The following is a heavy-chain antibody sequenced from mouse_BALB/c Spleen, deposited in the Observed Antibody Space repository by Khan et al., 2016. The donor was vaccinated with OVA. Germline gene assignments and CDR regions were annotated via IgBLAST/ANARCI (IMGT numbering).Heavy chain of an antibody. Sequence: VQLKQSGTVLARPGASVKMSCKASGYTFTSYWMHWVKQRPGQGLEWIGDIYPGNTDTNYNQKFKGKAKLTAVTSTSTAYMELSSLTNEDSAVYYCTRRNWDVAWFAYWSQGTLVTVSA. CDR1: GYTFTSYW. CDR3: TRRNWDVAWFAY. J-gene: IGHJ3*01. D-gene: IGHD4-1*01. CDR2: IYPGNTDT. V-gene: IGHV1-5*01.